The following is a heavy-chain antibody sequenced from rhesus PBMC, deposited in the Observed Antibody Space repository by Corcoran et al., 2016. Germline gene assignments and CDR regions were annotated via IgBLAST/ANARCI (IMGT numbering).Heavy chain of an antibody. V-gene: IGHV4S10*01. CDR3: ATDLRT. J-gene: IGHJ4*01. Sequence: QVQLQESGPGVLKPSETLSLTCAVSGGSISNRYWWTWIRQPPGKGLEWIGYISGSGTNTNSNPSLKSRVTISKDPSNTQFSLKLNSVTVADTAVYYCATDLRTWGQGVLVTVSS. CDR2: ISGSGTNT. CDR1: GGSISNRYW.